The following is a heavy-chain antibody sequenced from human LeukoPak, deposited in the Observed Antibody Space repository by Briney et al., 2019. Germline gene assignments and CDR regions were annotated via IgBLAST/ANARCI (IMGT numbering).Heavy chain of an antibody. Sequence: PSETLSLTCTVSGGSISSYYRSWIRQPAGKGLEWIGRIYTSGSTNYNPSLKSRVTMSVDTSKNQFSLKLSSVTAADTAVYYCARDPGIAAAGPPWGWFDPWGQGTLVTVSS. CDR3: ARDPGIAAAGPPWGWFDP. CDR1: GGSISSYY. D-gene: IGHD6-13*01. V-gene: IGHV4-4*07. J-gene: IGHJ5*02. CDR2: IYTSGST.